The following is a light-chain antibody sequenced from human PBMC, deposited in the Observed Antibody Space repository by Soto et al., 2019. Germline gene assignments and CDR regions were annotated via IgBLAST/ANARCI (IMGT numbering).Light chain of an antibody. CDR3: CSYAGSNVV. CDR1: SSDVGGDNY. J-gene: IGLJ2*01. CDR2: EVS. V-gene: IGLV2-8*01. Sequence: QSALTQPPSASGSPGQSVTISCTGTSSDVGGDNYVSWYQQHPGNVPKVVIYEVSKRPSGVPDRFSGSKSGNTASLTVSGLQAEDEADYYCCSYAGSNVVFGGGTKVTVL.